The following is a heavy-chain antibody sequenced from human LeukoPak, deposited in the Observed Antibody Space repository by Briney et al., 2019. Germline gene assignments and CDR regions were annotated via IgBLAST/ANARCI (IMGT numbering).Heavy chain of an antibody. Sequence: GSVKVSFKASGYTFTGYYMHWVRQAPGQGLEWMGWINPNSGGTNYAQKFQGRVTITRDTSISTAYMELSRLRSDDTAVYYCARELAGYSYSNNFYYFDYWGQGTLVTVSS. D-gene: IGHD5-18*01. J-gene: IGHJ4*02. CDR3: ARELAGYSYSNNFYYFDY. V-gene: IGHV1-2*02. CDR1: GYTFTGYY. CDR2: INPNSGGT.